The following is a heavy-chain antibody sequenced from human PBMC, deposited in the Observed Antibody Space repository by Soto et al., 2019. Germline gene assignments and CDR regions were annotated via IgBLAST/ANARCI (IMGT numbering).Heavy chain of an antibody. D-gene: IGHD3-3*01. V-gene: IGHV3-23*01. J-gene: IGHJ4*02. Sequence: GGSLRLSCAASGFTFSSYAMSWVRQAPGKGLEWVSAISGSGGSTYYADSVKGRFTISRDNSKNTLYLQMNSLRAEDTAVYYCAKALVWSGYYTPFDYWGQGTLVTVSS. CDR1: GFTFSSYA. CDR3: AKALVWSGYYTPFDY. CDR2: ISGSGGST.